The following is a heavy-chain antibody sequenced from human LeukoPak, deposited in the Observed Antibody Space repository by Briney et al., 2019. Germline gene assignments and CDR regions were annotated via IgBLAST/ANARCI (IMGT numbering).Heavy chain of an antibody. CDR1: GFTFSSYA. Sequence: GRSLRPSCAASGFTFSSYAMHWVREAPGKGLEWVAVISYDGSNKYYADSVKGRFTISRDNSKNTLYLQMNSLRAEDTAMYYCGRDRYSSSLDFDYWGQGTLVTVSS. V-gene: IGHV3-30*01. CDR3: GRDRYSSSLDFDY. J-gene: IGHJ4*02. D-gene: IGHD6-13*01. CDR2: ISYDGSNK.